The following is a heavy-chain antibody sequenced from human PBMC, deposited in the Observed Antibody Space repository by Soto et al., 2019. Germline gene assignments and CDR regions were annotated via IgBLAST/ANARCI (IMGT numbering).Heavy chain of an antibody. Sequence: SVKVSCKASGGTFSSYTISWVRQAPGQGLEWMGRIIPILGIANYAQKFQGRVTITADKSTSTAYMELSSLRSEDTAVYYCARGGSFLSGYYGLDWFDPWGQGTLVTVSS. CDR3: ARGGSFLSGYYGLDWFDP. V-gene: IGHV1-69*02. CDR2: IIPILGIA. CDR1: GGTFSSYT. D-gene: IGHD3-3*01. J-gene: IGHJ5*02.